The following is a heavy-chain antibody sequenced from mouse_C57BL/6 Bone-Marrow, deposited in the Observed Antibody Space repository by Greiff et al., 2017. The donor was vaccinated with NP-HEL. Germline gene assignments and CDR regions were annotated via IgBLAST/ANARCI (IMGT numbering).Heavy chain of an antibody. Sequence: EVQLQQSGPVLVKPGASVKMSCKASGYTFTDYYMNWVKQSHGKSLEWIGVINPYNGGTSYNQKFKGKATLTVDKSSSTAYMELNSLTSEDSAVYYCARWTYYSNGAFAYWGQGTLVTVSA. D-gene: IGHD2-5*01. CDR2: INPYNGGT. V-gene: IGHV1-19*01. CDR1: GYTFTDYY. J-gene: IGHJ3*01. CDR3: ARWTYYSNGAFAY.